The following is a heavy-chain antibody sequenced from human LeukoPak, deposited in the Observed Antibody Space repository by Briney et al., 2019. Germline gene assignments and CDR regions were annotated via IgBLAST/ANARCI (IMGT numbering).Heavy chain of an antibody. J-gene: IGHJ6*03. CDR2: IYYSGST. V-gene: IGHV4-59*01. D-gene: IGHD6-19*01. Sequence: SETLSLTCAVSGGSISSYYWSWIRQPPGKGLEWIGYIYYSGSTNYNPSLKSRVTMSVDTSKNQFSLKLGSVTAADTAVYYCARVPYSSDWYGRYYYMDVWGKGTTVTVSS. CDR3: ARVPYSSDWYGRYYYMDV. CDR1: GGSISSYY.